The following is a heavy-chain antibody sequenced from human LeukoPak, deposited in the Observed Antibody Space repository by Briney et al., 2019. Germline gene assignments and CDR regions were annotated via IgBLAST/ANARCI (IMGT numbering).Heavy chain of an antibody. CDR1: GFSVTNNY. CDR3: ARGDGYNFFDY. CDR2: FYVGGAT. D-gene: IGHD5-24*01. J-gene: IGHJ4*02. V-gene: IGHV3-53*01. Sequence: PGGSLRLSFEVSGFSVTNNYMSWVRQAPGKGLEWVSVFYVGGATYYADSVKGRFTISRDNSENTLYLQMKSLRAEDTAVYYCARGDGYNFFDYWGQGTLVTVSS.